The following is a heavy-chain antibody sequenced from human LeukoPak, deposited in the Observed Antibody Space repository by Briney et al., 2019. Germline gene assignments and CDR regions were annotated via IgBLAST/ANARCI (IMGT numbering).Heavy chain of an antibody. D-gene: IGHD6-6*01. J-gene: IGHJ1*01. V-gene: IGHV1-46*01. CDR1: GYTFTSYY. CDR3: ARGRSIAARPGYFQH. CDR2: INPSGGGT. Sequence: ASVKVSCKASGYTFTSYYMHWVRQAPGQGLEWMGIINPSGGGTSYAQKFQGRVTMTRDTSTSTVYMELNSLRSEDTAVYYCARGRSIAARPGYFQHWGQSTLVTVSS.